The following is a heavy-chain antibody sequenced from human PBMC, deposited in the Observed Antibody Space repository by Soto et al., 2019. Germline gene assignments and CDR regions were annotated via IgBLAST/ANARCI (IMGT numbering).Heavy chain of an antibody. J-gene: IGHJ5*02. CDR2: MYYSGST. CDR3: ACQYLSRSSSGWMGP. Sequence: SEKLSLTNAISGDSISRSYWNWIRQPPGKGLEWIGYMYYSGSTNYNPSLKSRVTISVDTSRNQFSLKLTSVPAADTAVYYCACQYLSRSSSGWMGPRGQGPL. CDR1: GDSISRSY. V-gene: IGHV4-59*01. D-gene: IGHD6-19*01.